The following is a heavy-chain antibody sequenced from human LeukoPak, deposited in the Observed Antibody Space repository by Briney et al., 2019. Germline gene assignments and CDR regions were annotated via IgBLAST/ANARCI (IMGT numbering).Heavy chain of an antibody. CDR1: GFTFSSYG. V-gene: IGHV3-30*18. CDR3: AKGGIAAAGTQLGY. CDR2: ISYDGSNK. J-gene: IGHJ4*02. D-gene: IGHD6-13*01. Sequence: GRSLRLSCAASGFTFSSYGMHWVRQAPGKGLEWVAVISYDGSNKYYADSVKGRFTISRDNSKNTLYLQMNSLRAEDTAVYYCAKGGIAAAGTQLGYWGQGTLVTVSS.